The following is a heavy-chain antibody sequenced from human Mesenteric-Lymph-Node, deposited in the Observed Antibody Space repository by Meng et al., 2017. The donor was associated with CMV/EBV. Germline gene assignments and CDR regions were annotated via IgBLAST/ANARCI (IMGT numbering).Heavy chain of an antibody. D-gene: IGHD6-19*01. CDR3: ARVDSSSGWYSMWFDP. V-gene: IGHV1-18*04. CDR1: LTRYG. Sequence: LTRYGSSGRRQATGKGVGGMGRSSAYKRYTNYEQKLQVRVTLNTDTSTSTAYMELRRLRSDDTAVYYCARVDSSSGWYSMWFDPWGQGTLVTVSS. CDR2: SSAYKRYT. J-gene: IGHJ5*02.